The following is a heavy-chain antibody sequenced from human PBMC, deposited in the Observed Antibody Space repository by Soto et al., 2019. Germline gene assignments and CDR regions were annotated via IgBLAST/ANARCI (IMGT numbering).Heavy chain of an antibody. CDR1: GFTFSSHW. CDR3: VRDSRAYNLDY. J-gene: IGHJ4*02. D-gene: IGHD1-20*01. CDR2: IKSDGTYR. V-gene: IGHV3-74*01. Sequence: EVQLVESGGGLVQPGGSLRLSCVASGFTFSSHWMHWVRRTPGTGLACVARIKSDGTYRDYGDSVQGRFTISRDNAKNTLYLHMNNLRADDTAVYYCVRDSRAYNLDYWGQGTLVTVSS.